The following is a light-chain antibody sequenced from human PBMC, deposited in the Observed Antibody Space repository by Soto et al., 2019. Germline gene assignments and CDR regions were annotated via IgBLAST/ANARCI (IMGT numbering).Light chain of an antibody. CDR1: QDISNY. J-gene: IGKJ5*01. CDR2: DAS. CDR3: QQYYDSPLT. V-gene: IGKV1-33*01. Sequence: DVQMTQSPSSLSASVGDTITITCQATQDISNYLNWYQQKPGEAPKLLIYDASKLETGVPSRFSGSGSGTDFTFTISSVQAEDVAVYYCQQYYDSPLTFGQGTRLEIK.